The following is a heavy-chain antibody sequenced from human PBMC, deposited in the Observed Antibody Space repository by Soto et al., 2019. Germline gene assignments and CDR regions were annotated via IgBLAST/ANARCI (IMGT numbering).Heavy chain of an antibody. CDR1: GFTFSRYE. CDR2: ISSSGSTI. CDR3: ARDYRELPSHFDY. D-gene: IGHD1-26*01. J-gene: IGHJ4*02. Sequence: GGSLRLSCAASGFTFSRYEMNWVRQAPGKGLEWVSYISSSGSTIYYADSVKGRFTISRDNAKNSLYLQMNSLRAEDTAVYYCARDYRELPSHFDYWGQGTLVTVSS. V-gene: IGHV3-48*03.